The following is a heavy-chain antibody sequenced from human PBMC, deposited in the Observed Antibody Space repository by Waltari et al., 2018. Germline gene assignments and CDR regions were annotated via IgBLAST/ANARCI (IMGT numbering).Heavy chain of an antibody. J-gene: IGHJ4*02. Sequence: QLQLQESGPGLVKPSETLSLTCTVSGGSISSSSYYWGWVRQPPGKGLEWIGSIYYSGRTYYNPPLKSRVTISVDTSKNQFSLRVSSVTAADTVVFYCARMVRGYCSSTSCHTDHWGQGTLVTVSS. V-gene: IGHV4-39*07. D-gene: IGHD2-2*01. CDR1: GGSISSSSYY. CDR2: IYYSGRT. CDR3: ARMVRGYCSSTSCHTDH.